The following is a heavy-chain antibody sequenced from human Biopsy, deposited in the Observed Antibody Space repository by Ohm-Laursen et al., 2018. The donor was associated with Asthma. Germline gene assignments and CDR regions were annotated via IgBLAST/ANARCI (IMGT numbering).Heavy chain of an antibody. CDR1: GYPFIGTH. D-gene: IGHD6-13*01. Sequence: ASVKVSCKASGYPFIGTHIHWIRQAPGQGLECMGRINPNSGATNYAQKFQGRVTMTRDTSISTAYMEVSRLRSDDTAVYYCARGQKSAGDRWFDPWGQGTLVTVSS. CDR2: INPNSGAT. V-gene: IGHV1-2*06. CDR3: ARGQKSAGDRWFDP. J-gene: IGHJ5*02.